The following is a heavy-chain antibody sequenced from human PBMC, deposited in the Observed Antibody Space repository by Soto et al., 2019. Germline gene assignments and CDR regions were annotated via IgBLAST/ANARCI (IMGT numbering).Heavy chain of an antibody. V-gene: IGHV3-7*03. J-gene: IGHJ4*02. CDR3: ASHPPRGDYNKYAKTY. CDR2: IKEDGSEK. CDR1: GFTVSSYW. Sequence: LSCAASGFTVSSYWMSWVRQAPGKGLEWVANIKEDGSEKYYVDSVKGRFTISRDNAKHPVYRQMNNLRAEDTAMYYCASHPPRGDYNKYAKTYWGTGTQVTAPQ. D-gene: IGHD4-4*01.